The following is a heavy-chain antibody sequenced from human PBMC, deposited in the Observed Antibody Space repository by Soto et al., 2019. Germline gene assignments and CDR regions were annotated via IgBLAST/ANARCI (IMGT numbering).Heavy chain of an antibody. V-gene: IGHV4-59*01. CDR1: GPAISNNY. CDR2: IYHSGNT. D-gene: IGHD3-16*01. CDR3: ARIRDYYASPITIRPWFDP. J-gene: IGHJ5*02. Sequence: PSSALCPKCILSGPAISNNYWSGIRQPPGPGPQGSVVIYHSGNTNYNPSLKSRVTISVDTSKNQFSLKLSSLTAADTAVYYCARIRDYYASPITIRPWFDPWGHGPLVTVSS.